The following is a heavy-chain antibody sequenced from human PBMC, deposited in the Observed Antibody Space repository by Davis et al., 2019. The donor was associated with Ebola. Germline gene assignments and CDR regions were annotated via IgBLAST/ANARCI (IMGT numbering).Heavy chain of an antibody. V-gene: IGHV3-30*04. CDR2: ISYDGTNT. D-gene: IGHD3-10*01. J-gene: IGHJ4*02. CDR3: AKDRGYGSGTYRYFDY. Sequence: GESLKISCAASGFSFTSHAMHWVRQAPGKGLEWVAVISYDGTNTYDADSVKGRFTISRDNSKNTVYLQMNSLRVEDTAVYYCAKDRGYGSGTYRYFDYWGQGTLVSVSA. CDR1: GFSFTSHA.